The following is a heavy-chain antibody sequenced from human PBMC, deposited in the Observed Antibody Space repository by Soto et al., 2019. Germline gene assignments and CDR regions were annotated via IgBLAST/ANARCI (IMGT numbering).Heavy chain of an antibody. CDR2: IHPGNGKT. Sequence: QGQLVQSGAELKTPGASVKVSCKASGYSFTNYPIHWVRQAPGQRLEWMGWIHPGNGKTEYARRFQGRVTSSGDPSASTVYMELSSLTSDDTAVYFCARAYSGTYKDCFDPWGQGTLVTVSS. CDR1: GYSFTNYP. V-gene: IGHV1-3*01. D-gene: IGHD1-26*01. J-gene: IGHJ5*02. CDR3: ARAYSGTYKDCFDP.